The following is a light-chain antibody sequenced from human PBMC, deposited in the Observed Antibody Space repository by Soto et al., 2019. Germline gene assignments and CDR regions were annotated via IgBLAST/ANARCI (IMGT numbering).Light chain of an antibody. CDR1: SGSVSTSYY. CDR3: GLYMGSGIWV. CDR2: TTN. V-gene: IGLV8-61*01. Sequence: QTVVTQEPSLSVSPGGTVTLTCGLSSGSVSTSYYPSWYQQTPGQPPRALIFTTNTRSSWVPARFSGSILGNKAALTITGGPAADEADYYCGLYMGSGIWVFGGGTQLTVL. J-gene: IGLJ3*02.